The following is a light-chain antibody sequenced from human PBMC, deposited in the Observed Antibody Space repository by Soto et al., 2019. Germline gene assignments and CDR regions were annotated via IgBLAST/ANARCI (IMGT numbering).Light chain of an antibody. V-gene: IGKV1-33*01. CDR3: QYSRHLPL. CDR1: QDIGYY. CDR2: DAF. Sequence: DLQMTQSPSSLTASVGDRVPINCQACQDIGYYLNCYQHKPGKAPKLLNYDAFNFGTGVPSRFSGGGSGTHFSFTISGLQPDDVATYYCQYSRHLPLFGPGTKVDIK. J-gene: IGKJ3*01.